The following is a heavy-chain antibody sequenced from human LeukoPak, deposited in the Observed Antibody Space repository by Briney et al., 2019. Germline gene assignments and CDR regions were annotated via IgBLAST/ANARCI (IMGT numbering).Heavy chain of an antibody. CDR2: IYHSGST. J-gene: IGHJ4*02. Sequence: SETLSLTCTISGYSISSGYYWGWIRQPPGKGLEWIGSIYHSGSTYYNPSLKSRVTISLDTSENQFSLRLSSVTAADAAVYYCARDLYSSGWGYFDYWGQGTLVTVSS. V-gene: IGHV4-38-2*02. D-gene: IGHD6-19*01. CDR1: GYSISSGYY. CDR3: ARDLYSSGWGYFDY.